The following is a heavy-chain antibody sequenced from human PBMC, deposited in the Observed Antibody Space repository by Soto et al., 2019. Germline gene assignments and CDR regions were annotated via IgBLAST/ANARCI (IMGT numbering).Heavy chain of an antibody. CDR3: ARDSDCSCGSCYYYGMDV. CDR1: GYTFTGYY. V-gene: IGHV1-2*02. J-gene: IGHJ6*02. Sequence: QVQLVQSGAEVKKPGASVKVSCKASGYTFTGYYMHWVRQAPGQGLEWMGWINPNSGGTNYAQKFQGRVTMTRDTSISTAYMELSRLRSDDTAVYYCARDSDCSCGSCYYYGMDVWGQGTTVTVSS. CDR2: INPNSGGT. D-gene: IGHD2-15*01.